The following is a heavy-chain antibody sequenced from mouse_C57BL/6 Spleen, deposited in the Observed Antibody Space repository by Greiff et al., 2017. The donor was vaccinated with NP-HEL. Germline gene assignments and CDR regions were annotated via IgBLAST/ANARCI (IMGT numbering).Heavy chain of an antibody. V-gene: IGHV1-4*01. J-gene: IGHJ2*01. D-gene: IGHD1-1*02. CDR2: INPSSGYT. Sequence: QVHVKQSGAELARPGASVKMSCKASGYTFTSYTMHWVKQRPGQGLEWIGYINPSSGYTKYNQKFKDKATLTADKSSSTAYMQLSSLTSEDSAVYYCAKEGGVFDYWGQGTTLTVSS. CDR1: GYTFTSYT. CDR3: AKEGGVFDY.